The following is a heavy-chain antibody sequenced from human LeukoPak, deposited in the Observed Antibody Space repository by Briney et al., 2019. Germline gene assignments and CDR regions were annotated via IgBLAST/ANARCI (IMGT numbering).Heavy chain of an antibody. V-gene: IGHV4-34*01. D-gene: IGHD6-19*01. CDR1: GGSFSGYH. CDR3: ARGRGSSGWPFDY. CDR2: INHSGST. Sequence: SETLSLTCAVYGGSFSGYHWSWIRQPPGKGLEWIGEINHSGSTNYNPSLKSRVTISVDTSKNQFSLKLSSVTAADTAVYYCARGRGSSGWPFDYWGQGALVTVSS. J-gene: IGHJ4*02.